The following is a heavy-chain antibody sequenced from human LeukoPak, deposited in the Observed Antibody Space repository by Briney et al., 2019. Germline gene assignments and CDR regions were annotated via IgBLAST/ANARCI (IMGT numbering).Heavy chain of an antibody. Sequence: SETLSLTCTVSGGYIITSGHYWGWIRQPPGKGLEWIGSIYYTGVTSTNPFFRSRMSISVDTSKNQFSLNLTSVTAADTGVYYCARQRCSGNTCYRVDQLYYMDVWGKGTTVTVSS. J-gene: IGHJ6*03. CDR3: ARQRCSGNTCYRVDQLYYMDV. CDR1: GGYIITSGHY. CDR2: IYYTGVT. D-gene: IGHD2-15*01. V-gene: IGHV4-39*01.